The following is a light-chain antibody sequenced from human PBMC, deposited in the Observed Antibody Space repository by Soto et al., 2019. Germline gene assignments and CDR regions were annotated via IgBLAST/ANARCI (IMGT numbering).Light chain of an antibody. Sequence: DLQMTQSPSTLSASVGDRVTLTCRASQSVSDWLAWYQQKPGKAPKLLIYKASNLESGAPSRFSGSGSGTEFTLTISSLQPDDSATYYCQQYNTFPPYTFGQGTKLEI. V-gene: IGKV1-5*03. CDR3: QQYNTFPPYT. CDR1: QSVSDW. CDR2: KAS. J-gene: IGKJ2*01.